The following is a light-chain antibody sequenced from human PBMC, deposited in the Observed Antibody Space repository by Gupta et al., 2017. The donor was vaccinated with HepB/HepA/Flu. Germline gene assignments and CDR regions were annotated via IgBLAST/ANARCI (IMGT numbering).Light chain of an antibody. Sequence: DIQLTQSPSFLSASVGDRVTITCRASQGVSRYLAWYQEKPGKAPKLLIYSASTLKSGVPSRFSGSGSGTEFTLTISSLQPEDFATYYCQQSHTSPFTFGQGTKVEIK. CDR1: QGVSRY. CDR2: SAS. J-gene: IGKJ2*01. CDR3: QQSHTSPFT. V-gene: IGKV1-9*01.